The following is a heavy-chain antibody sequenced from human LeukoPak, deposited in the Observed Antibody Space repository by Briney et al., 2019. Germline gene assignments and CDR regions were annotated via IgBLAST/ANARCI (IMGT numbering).Heavy chain of an antibody. J-gene: IGHJ4*02. Sequence: GGSLRLSCAASGFTFSSYAMHWVRQARGKGVEWVAVISYDGSNKYYGDCVKGRFTISRDNSKTTLYLQMNSLRAEDTAVYYCARDGEEGYCSSTSCYAEDFDYWGQGTLVTVSS. D-gene: IGHD2-2*01. V-gene: IGHV3-30*04. CDR2: ISYDGSNK. CDR3: ARDGEEGYCSSTSCYAEDFDY. CDR1: GFTFSSYA.